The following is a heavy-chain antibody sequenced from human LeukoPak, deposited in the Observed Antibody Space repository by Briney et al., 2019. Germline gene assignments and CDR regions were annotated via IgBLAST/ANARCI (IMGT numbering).Heavy chain of an antibody. V-gene: IGHV3-74*01. CDR1: GFTFSSYW. D-gene: IGHD6-19*01. Sequence: GGSLRLSCAASGFTFSSYWMHWVRQAPGKGLVWVSRINSDGSSTSYADSVKGRFTISRDNAKNTLYLQMNSLRAEDTAVYYCARGRLYSSGWFLDYWGQGTLVTVSS. J-gene: IGHJ4*02. CDR2: INSDGSST. CDR3: ARGRLYSSGWFLDY.